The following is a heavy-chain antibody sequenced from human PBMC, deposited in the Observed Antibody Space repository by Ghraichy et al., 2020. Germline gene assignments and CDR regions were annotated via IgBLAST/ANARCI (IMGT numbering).Heavy chain of an antibody. V-gene: IGHV4-59*01. CDR3: ARGGYSYGQYWYFDL. CDR1: GGSMNSDY. D-gene: IGHD5-18*01. CDR2: IYYSGST. J-gene: IGHJ2*01. Sequence: SETLSLTCIVSGGSMNSDYWSWIRQPPGKGLEWIGYIYYSGSTNYNPSLKSRVSISVDTSKNQFSLRLISVTAADTAVYYCARGGYSYGQYWYFDLWGRGTLVTVSS.